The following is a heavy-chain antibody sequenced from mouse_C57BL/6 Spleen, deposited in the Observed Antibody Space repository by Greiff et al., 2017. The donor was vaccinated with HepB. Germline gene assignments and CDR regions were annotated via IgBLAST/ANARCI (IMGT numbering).Heavy chain of an antibody. J-gene: IGHJ3*01. Sequence: VQLQQPGAELVKPGASVKMSCKASGYTFTSYWITWVKQRPGQGLEWIGDIYPGSGSTNYNEKFKSKATLTVDTSSSTAYMQLSSLTSEDSAVYYCARGGVYGNYGTWFAYWGQGTLVTVSA. V-gene: IGHV1-55*01. CDR1: GYTFTSYW. CDR2: IYPGSGST. D-gene: IGHD2-1*01. CDR3: ARGGVYGNYGTWFAY.